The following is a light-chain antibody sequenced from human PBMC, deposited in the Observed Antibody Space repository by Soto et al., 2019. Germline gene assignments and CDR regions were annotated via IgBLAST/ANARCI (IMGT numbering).Light chain of an antibody. CDR3: QTWGTGIWV. J-gene: IGLJ3*02. CDR2: LNSDGSH. CDR1: SGHNNYA. Sequence: QSVLTQSPSASASLGASVKLTCTLSSGHNNYAIAWHQQQPEKGPRYLMKLNSDGSHSKGDGIPDRFSGSSSGAERYLTISSLQSEDEADYYCQTWGTGIWVFGGGTMVTVL. V-gene: IGLV4-69*01.